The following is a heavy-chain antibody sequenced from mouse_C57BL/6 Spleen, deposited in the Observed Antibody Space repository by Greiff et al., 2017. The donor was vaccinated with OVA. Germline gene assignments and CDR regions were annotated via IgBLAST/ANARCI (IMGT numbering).Heavy chain of an antibody. J-gene: IGHJ1*03. V-gene: IGHV6-6*01. Sequence: DVKLVESGGGLVQPGGSMKLSCAASGFTFSDAWMDWVRQSPEKGLEWVAEIRNKANNHATYYAESVQGRFTISRDDSKSSVYLQMNSLRAEDTGIYYCTSVSPYYSNYFSYWYFDVWGTGTTVTVSS. CDR2: IRNKANNHAT. CDR1: GFTFSDAW. D-gene: IGHD2-5*01. CDR3: TSVSPYYSNYFSYWYFDV.